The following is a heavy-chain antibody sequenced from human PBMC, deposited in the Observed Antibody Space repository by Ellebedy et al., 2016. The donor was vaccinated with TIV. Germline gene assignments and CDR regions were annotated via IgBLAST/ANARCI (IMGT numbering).Heavy chain of an antibody. J-gene: IGHJ4*02. CDR3: AKGGGGSSSSFDY. D-gene: IGHD6-6*01. CDR1: GGSISSYY. V-gene: IGHV4-59*01. Sequence: SETLSLXXTVSGGSISSYYWSWIRQPPGKGLEWIGYIYYSGSTNYNPSLKSRVTISVDTSKNQFSLKLSSVTAADTAVYYCAKGGGGSSSSFDYWGQGTLVTVSS. CDR2: IYYSGST.